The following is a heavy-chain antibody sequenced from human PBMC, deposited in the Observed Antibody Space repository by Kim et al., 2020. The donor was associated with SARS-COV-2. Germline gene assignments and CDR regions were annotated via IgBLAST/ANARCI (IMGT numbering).Heavy chain of an antibody. Sequence: SETLSLTCTVSGGSISSGGYYWSWIRQHPGKGLEWIGYIYYSGSTYYNPSLKSRVTISVDTSKNQFSLKLSSVTAADTAVYYCARESFDHSSIAARLVDYWGQGTLVTVSS. V-gene: IGHV4-31*03. J-gene: IGHJ4*02. D-gene: IGHD6-6*01. CDR1: GGSISSGGYY. CDR2: IYYSGST. CDR3: ARESFDHSSIAARLVDY.